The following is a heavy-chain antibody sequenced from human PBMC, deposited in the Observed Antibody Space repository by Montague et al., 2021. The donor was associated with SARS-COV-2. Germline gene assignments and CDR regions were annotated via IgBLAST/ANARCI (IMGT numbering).Heavy chain of an antibody. CDR1: GFTFDDYA. CDR3: ARDSYLSGFDY. CDR2: ISWHSGSI. J-gene: IGHJ4*02. Sequence: SLSLSCAASGFTFDDYAMHWVRQAPGKGLEWVSGISWHSGSIGYADSVKGRFTISRDNAKNSLYLQMNSLRVEDTAVYYCARDSYLSGFDYWGQGTLVTVSS. V-gene: IGHV3-9*01. D-gene: IGHD3-10*01.